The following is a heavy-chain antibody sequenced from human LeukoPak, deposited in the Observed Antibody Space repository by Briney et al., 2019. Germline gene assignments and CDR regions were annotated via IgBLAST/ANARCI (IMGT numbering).Heavy chain of an antibody. CDR1: GGSISSSY. J-gene: IGHJ6*03. Sequence: PSETLSLTCTVSGGSISSSYWSWIRQPPGKGLEWVGYISHSVSTNYNPSLKSRVTIFLASSKNEISLELKSLTAADTAVYYCARATNDAWSGYYTGGFYYMDVWGKGTTVTVSS. V-gene: IGHV4-59*01. D-gene: IGHD3-3*01. CDR2: ISHSVST. CDR3: ARATNDAWSGYYTGGFYYMDV.